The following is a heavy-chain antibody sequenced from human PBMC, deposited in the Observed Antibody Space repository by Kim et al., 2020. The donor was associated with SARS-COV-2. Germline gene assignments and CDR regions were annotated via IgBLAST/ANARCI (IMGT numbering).Heavy chain of an antibody. V-gene: IGHV3-11*06. J-gene: IGHJ1*01. Sequence: VKGRFTISRDNAKNSLYLQMNSLRAEDTAVYYCARDAREEMATILGYFQHWGQGTLVTVSS. CDR3: ARDAREEMATILGYFQH. D-gene: IGHD5-12*01.